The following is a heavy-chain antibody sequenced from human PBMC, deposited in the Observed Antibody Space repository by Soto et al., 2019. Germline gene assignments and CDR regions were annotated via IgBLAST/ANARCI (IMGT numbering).Heavy chain of an antibody. CDR2: IIPIFGTA. J-gene: IGHJ5*02. D-gene: IGHD1-26*01. CDR1: GGTFSSYA. Sequence: QVQLVQSGAEVKKPGSSVKVSCKASGGTFSSYAISWVRQAPGQGLEWMGGIIPIFGTANYAQKFQGRVTITAVESTSTAYMELSSQRSEDTAVYYCARVPRKPGRGWFDPWGQGTLVTVSS. CDR3: ARVPRKPGRGWFDP. V-gene: IGHV1-69*01.